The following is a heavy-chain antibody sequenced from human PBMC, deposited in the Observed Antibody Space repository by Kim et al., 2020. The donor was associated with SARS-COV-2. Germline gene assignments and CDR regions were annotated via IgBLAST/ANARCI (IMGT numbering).Heavy chain of an antibody. V-gene: IGHV4-34*01. CDR1: GGSFSGYY. D-gene: IGHD5-12*01. J-gene: IGHJ5*02. CDR2: INHSGST. Sequence: SETLSLTCAVYGGSFSGYYWSWIRQPPGKGLEWIGEINHSGSTNYNPSLKSRVTISVDTSKNQFSLKLSSVTAADTAVYYCARGLPGGWLPEAWGQGTLVTVSS. CDR3: ARGLPGGWLPEA.